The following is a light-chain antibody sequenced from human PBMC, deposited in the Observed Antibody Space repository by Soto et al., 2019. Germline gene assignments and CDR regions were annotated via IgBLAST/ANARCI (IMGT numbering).Light chain of an antibody. J-gene: IGLJ1*01. CDR3: ETWDSNTYV. CDR2: LEGSGSY. V-gene: IGLV4-60*02. Sequence: QPVLTQSSSASAFLGSSVSLTCTLSSGHSSYIIAWHQQQPGKAPRYLMKLEGSGSYNKGSGVPDRFSGSSSGADRYLTISNLQFEDEADYYCETWDSNTYVFGTGTKLTVL. CDR1: SGHSSYI.